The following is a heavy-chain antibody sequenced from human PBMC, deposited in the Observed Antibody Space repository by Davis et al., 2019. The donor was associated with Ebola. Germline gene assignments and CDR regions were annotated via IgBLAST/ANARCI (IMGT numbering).Heavy chain of an antibody. D-gene: IGHD3-3*01. CDR2: INHSGST. V-gene: IGHV4-34*01. CDR1: GGSFSGYY. Sequence: MPGGSLRLSCAVYGGSFSGYYWSWIRQPPGKGLEWIGEINHSGSTYYNPSLKSRVTISVDTSKNQFSLKLSSVTAADTAVYYCARVTIFGFGMDVWGQGTTVTVSS. CDR3: ARVTIFGFGMDV. J-gene: IGHJ6*02.